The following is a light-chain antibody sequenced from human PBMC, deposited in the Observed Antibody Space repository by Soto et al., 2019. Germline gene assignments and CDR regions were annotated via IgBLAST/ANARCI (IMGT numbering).Light chain of an antibody. V-gene: IGLV3-21*02. CDR3: QVWDSSNDHVV. Sequence: SYELTQPPSVSVAPGQTARSTCGGNPIDSKSVHWYQQKPGQAPVLVVYDDRDRPSGIPERISGTNSGNTATLTISRVEVGDEADYYCQVWDSSNDHVVFGGGTKLTVL. CDR1: PIDSKS. J-gene: IGLJ2*01. CDR2: DDR.